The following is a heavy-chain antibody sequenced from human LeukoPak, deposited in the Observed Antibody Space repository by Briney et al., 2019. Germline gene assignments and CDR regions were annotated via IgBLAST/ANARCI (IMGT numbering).Heavy chain of an antibody. CDR3: AREVPLDYGMDV. J-gene: IGHJ6*02. CDR1: GGSISSYY. V-gene: IGHV4-59*01. Sequence: SETLSLTCTVSGGSISSYYWSWIRQPPGKGLEWIGYIYYSGSTNHNPSLKSRVTISLDTSKNQVSLRLSSVTAADTAVYYCAREVPLDYGMDVWGQGTTVTVSS. CDR2: IYYSGST.